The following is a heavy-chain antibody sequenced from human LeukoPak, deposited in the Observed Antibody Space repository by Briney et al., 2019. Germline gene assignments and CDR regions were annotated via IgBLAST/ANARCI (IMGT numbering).Heavy chain of an antibody. Sequence: PSETLSLTCTVSGGSISSYYWSWIRQPPGKGLEWIGYIYYSGSTNYNPSLKSRVTISIDTSKNQFSLKLSSVTAADTAVYYCARSRGYYFDSSGYYDFDYWGQGTLVTVSS. CDR2: IYYSGST. V-gene: IGHV4-59*01. D-gene: IGHD3-22*01. J-gene: IGHJ4*02. CDR1: GGSISSYY. CDR3: ARSRGYYFDSSGYYDFDY.